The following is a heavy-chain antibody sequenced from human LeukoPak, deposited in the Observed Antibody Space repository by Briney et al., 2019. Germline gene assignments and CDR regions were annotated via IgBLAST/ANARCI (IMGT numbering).Heavy chain of an antibody. J-gene: IGHJ4*02. CDR3: TIESGAFSPFGF. CDR1: RDSIFATNS. V-gene: IGHV4-4*02. Sequence: PSGTLCLTCGESRDSIFATNSWSWFGQLPGRGLNRIGEVHLNGATNYNPSIESRASMSIAKSKNQLSLKLRSVTAADTATYYCTIESGAFSPFGFWGQGTLVTVSS. D-gene: IGHD1-26*01. CDR2: VHLNGAT.